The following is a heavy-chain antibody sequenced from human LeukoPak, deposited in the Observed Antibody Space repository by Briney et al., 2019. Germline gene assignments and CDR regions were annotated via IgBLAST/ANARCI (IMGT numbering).Heavy chain of an antibody. CDR1: GFTFNTYW. CDR3: ARGSSGPGY. D-gene: IGHD3-3*01. CDR2: IKEDGSDK. V-gene: IGHV3-7*03. Sequence: PGGSLRLSCAASGFTFNTYWMTWVRQAPGQGLEWVADIKEDGSDKYYVDAVKGRFTISRDNAKNSLFLQMNSLRVEDTAVYYCARGSSGPGYWGQGTLVTVSS. J-gene: IGHJ4*02.